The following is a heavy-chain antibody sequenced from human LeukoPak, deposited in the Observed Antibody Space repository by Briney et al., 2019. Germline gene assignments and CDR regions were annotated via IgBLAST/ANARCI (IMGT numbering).Heavy chain of an antibody. D-gene: IGHD6-13*01. CDR1: SGFISSYY. V-gene: IGHV4-59*08. Sequence: PSETLSLTCTVSSGFISSYYWSWIRQPPGKGLEWVGHIYYSGTTNYSPSLKSRVTMSVDTSKSQFSLKLSSVTAADTAVYYCARHGKSAGASFFDYWGQGTLVTVSS. CDR3: ARHGKSAGASFFDY. J-gene: IGHJ4*02. CDR2: IYYSGTT.